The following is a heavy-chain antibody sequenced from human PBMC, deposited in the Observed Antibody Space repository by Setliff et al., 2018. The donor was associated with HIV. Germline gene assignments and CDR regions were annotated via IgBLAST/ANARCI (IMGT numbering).Heavy chain of an antibody. J-gene: IGHJ5*02. CDR2: ISYSGDT. V-gene: IGHV4-39*07. D-gene: IGHD3-10*01. CDR3: ARTYGSYISINWFLP. Sequence: SETLSLTCTVSSGSISSSIFYWGGIRQPPGQGLEWIGSISYSGDTFYNTSLKTRITISVDTSKNHLSLKVSSLTAADTAVSYCARTYGSYISINWFLPWGRGTLVTVSS. CDR1: SGSISSSIFY.